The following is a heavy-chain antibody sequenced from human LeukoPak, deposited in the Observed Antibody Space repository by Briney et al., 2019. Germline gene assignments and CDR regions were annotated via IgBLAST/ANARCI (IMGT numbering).Heavy chain of an antibody. CDR3: ARGGYSGYDRLDFDY. J-gene: IGHJ4*02. CDR2: IIPILGIA. Sequence: GASVKVSCKASGGTFSSYAISWVRQAPGQGLEWMGRIIPILGIANYAQKFQGRVTITADKSTSTAYMELSSLRSEDTAVYYCARGGYSGYDRLDFDYWGQGTLVTVSS. CDR1: GGTFSSYA. D-gene: IGHD5-12*01. V-gene: IGHV1-69*04.